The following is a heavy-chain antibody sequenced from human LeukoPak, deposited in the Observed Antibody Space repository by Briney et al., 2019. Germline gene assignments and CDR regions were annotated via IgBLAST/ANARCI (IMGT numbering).Heavy chain of an antibody. CDR1: GYTFTSYY. CDR2: INPSGGST. J-gene: IGHJ4*01. CDR3: AREGGYYDCSGYLDF. D-gene: IGHD3-22*01. V-gene: IGHV1-46*01. Sequence: ASVKVSCKASGYTFTSYYMHWVRQAPGQGLEWMGIINPSGGSTSYAQKFQGRVTMTRDMSTSTVYMELSSLRSEDTAVYYCAREGGYYDCSGYLDFWGQGTLVTVSS.